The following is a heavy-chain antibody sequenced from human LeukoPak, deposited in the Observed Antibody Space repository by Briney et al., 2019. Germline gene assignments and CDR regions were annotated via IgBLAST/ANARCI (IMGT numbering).Heavy chain of an antibody. CDR1: GSSISSGGYH. J-gene: IGHJ4*02. CDR3: ARKMYGVADY. D-gene: IGHD2-8*01. CDR2: IDYTRRT. Sequence: SDTLSLTCSVSGSSISSGGYHWRWVRRLPGKGLEWIRYIDYTRRTDYNPSLESRLTISLHTTKNQISLRLTSVAAADTAVYYCARKMYGVADYWGQGTLVTVSS. V-gene: IGHV4-31*03.